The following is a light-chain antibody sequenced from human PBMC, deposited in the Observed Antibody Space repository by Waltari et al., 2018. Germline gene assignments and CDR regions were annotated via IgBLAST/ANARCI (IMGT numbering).Light chain of an antibody. Sequence: QSVFTQPPSVSAAPGQRVTISCPGGSPNTRTTYVSWYRQFPGTAPKLLIYENTERPSGIPGRFSGSKSGTSATLDITGLQAGDEADYYCGTWDSSLSGAVFGGGTHLTVL. CDR2: ENT. CDR1: SPNTRTTY. V-gene: IGLV1-51*02. J-gene: IGLJ7*01. CDR3: GTWDSSLSGAV.